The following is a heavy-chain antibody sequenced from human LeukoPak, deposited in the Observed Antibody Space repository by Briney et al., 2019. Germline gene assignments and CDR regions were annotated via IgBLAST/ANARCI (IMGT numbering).Heavy chain of an antibody. Sequence: GGSLRLSCAASGFTFSSYGMSWVRQAPGKGLEWVSAISGSGGSTYYADSVKGRFTISRDNARNSLYLQMNSLSAEDTAVYYCAREGTYCSGNTCYSYWGQGTLVTVSS. D-gene: IGHD2-15*01. J-gene: IGHJ4*02. CDR1: GFTFSSYG. CDR3: AREGTYCSGNTCYSY. V-gene: IGHV3-23*01. CDR2: ISGSGGST.